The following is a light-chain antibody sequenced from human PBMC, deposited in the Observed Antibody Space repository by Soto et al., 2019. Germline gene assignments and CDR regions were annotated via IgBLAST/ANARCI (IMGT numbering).Light chain of an antibody. V-gene: IGKV1-9*01. CDR3: QQYNSYWT. Sequence: LLTQSPSSLSAAVGDRVTITFRASQGIDTSLAWYQQKPGKAPKLMIYAPSNFQSGVPSRFSGSGSGTEFNLTISSLQPDDFATYSCQQYNSYWTFGQGTKVDI. CDR1: QGIDTS. J-gene: IGKJ1*01. CDR2: APS.